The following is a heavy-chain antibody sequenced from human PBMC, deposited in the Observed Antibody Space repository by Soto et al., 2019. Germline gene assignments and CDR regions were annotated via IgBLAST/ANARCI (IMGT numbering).Heavy chain of an antibody. D-gene: IGHD1-1*01. J-gene: IGHJ6*04. CDR3: SRDLGWNELLTTYYYWMDV. CDR1: GFSVSSSS. CDR2: FYSGGST. V-gene: IGHV3-53*02. Sequence: EVQLVETGGGLIQPGGSLRLSCAASGFSVSSSSMSWVRQAPGKGLEWVSVFYSGGSTDYAESVRGRCTVSRYTSKNTLYVQEYNLRVEDTAVSFCSRDLGWNELLTTYYYWMDVWGEGPTVTVSS.